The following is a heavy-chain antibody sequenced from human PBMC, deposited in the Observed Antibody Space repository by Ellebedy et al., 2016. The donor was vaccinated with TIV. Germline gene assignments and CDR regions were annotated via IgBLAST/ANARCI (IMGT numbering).Heavy chain of an antibody. J-gene: IGHJ4*02. CDR1: GFSFSAFA. V-gene: IGHV3-23*01. CDR2: ISADGSST. Sequence: GESLKISCAASGFSFSAFAMHWVRQAPGKGLEWLSVISADGSSTYHADSVKGRFTITRDNSKNKLYLQMSRLRTEDTAVYFCAKGSSSGFNYDRVGFEYWGQGTLVTVSS. CDR3: AKGSSSGFNYDRVGFEY. D-gene: IGHD3-22*01.